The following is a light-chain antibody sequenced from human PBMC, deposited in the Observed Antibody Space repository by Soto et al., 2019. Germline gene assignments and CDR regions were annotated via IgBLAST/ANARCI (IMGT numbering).Light chain of an antibody. Sequence: QSALTQPASVSGSPGQSITISCTGTSSDVGGYNYVSWYQQHPGKAPKLMIYDVSNRPSGVSNRFSGSKSGNTASLTISGLQAEDEADYYFSSYTRSSDVVFGGGTKPTVL. V-gene: IGLV2-14*01. J-gene: IGLJ2*01. CDR3: SSYTRSSDVV. CDR1: SSDVGGYNY. CDR2: DVS.